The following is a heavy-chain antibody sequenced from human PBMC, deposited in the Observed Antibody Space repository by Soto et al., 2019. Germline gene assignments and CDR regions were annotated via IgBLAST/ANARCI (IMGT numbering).Heavy chain of an antibody. CDR2: IIPIFGTA. CDR1: GGTFSSYA. J-gene: IGHJ6*02. Sequence: QVQLVQSGAEVKKPGSSVKVSCRASGGTFSSYAISWVRQAPGQGLEWTGGIIPIFGTANYAQKFQGRVTITADESTSTVYRELSSLRSEDTAVYYCAGGEAIPDYYYYYGMDVWGQGTTVIVSS. V-gene: IGHV1-69*01. CDR3: AGGEAIPDYYYYYGMDV. D-gene: IGHD2-2*02.